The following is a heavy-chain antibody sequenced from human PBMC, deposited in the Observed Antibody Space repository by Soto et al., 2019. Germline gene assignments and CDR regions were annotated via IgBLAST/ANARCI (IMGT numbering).Heavy chain of an antibody. J-gene: IGHJ6*02. CDR1: GGSISSGDYY. V-gene: IGHV4-31*03. CDR2: IYYSGSA. CDR3: AREGYNYNGMDV. Sequence: QVQLQESGPGLVKPSQTLSLTCSVSGGSISSGDYYWSWIRQHPGKGLEWIGYIYYSGSASYNPSLKSRVTISMDTSQNQFSLNLNSVTAADTAVYYCAREGYNYNGMDVWGQGTTVTVS.